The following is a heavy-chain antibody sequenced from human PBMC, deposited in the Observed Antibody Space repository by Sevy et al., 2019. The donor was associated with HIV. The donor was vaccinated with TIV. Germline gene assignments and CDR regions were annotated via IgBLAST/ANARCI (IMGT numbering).Heavy chain of an antibody. D-gene: IGHD2-15*01. J-gene: IGHJ6*02. CDR2: ISSSSSYI. Sequence: GGSLRLSCAASGFTFSSYSMNWVRQAPGKGLEWVSSISSSSSYIYYADSVKGRFTISRDNAKNSLYLQMNGLRAEDTAVYYCASDPCSGGSCYWRKDGMDVWGQGTTVTVSS. V-gene: IGHV3-21*01. CDR3: ASDPCSGGSCYWRKDGMDV. CDR1: GFTFSSYS.